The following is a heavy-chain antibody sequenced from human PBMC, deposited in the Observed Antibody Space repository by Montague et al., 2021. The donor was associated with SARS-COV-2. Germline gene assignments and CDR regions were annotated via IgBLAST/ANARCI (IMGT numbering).Heavy chain of an antibody. J-gene: IGHJ4*02. D-gene: IGHD3-16*02. V-gene: IGHV3-23*03. CDR2: IYSAGSST. CDR3: SGESSDPYYFDY. CDR1: GFPFSSYV. Sequence: SLSASGFPFSSYVMSWVRQPPGKGLEWVSLIYSAGSSTSYADSVKGRFTISRDNSKNTMYPQMNSLRAEDTAVYYCSGESSDPYYFDYWGQGTLVTVSS.